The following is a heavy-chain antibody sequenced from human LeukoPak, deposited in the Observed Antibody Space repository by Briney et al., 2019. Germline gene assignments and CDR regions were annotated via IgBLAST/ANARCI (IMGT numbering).Heavy chain of an antibody. D-gene: IGHD5-18*01. CDR1: GFIFDDYA. CDR2: IGWNSRSI. V-gene: IGHV3-9*01. J-gene: IGHJ4*02. CDR3: AKDTTRDTTMITDY. Sequence: GGSLRLSCAASGFIFDDYAMPWVRQAPGKGLEWVSGIGWNSRSIGYADSVKGRFTISRDNAKNSLYLQMNSLRAEDTALYYCAKDTTRDTTMITDYWGQGTLVTVSS.